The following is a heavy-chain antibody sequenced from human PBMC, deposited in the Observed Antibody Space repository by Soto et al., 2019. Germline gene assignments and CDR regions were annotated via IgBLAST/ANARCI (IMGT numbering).Heavy chain of an antibody. CDR3: AKAGPPTVSALPHY. D-gene: IGHD4-17*01. Sequence: QVQLVESGGGVVQPGSSLRLSFPASGFTFSGFGMHWVRQAPGKGLEWVAVISYDGSNKYYADSVKGRFTISRDNSENTLYLQMNSLRAEDTAVYYCAKAGPPTVSALPHYWGQGALVTVSS. CDR1: GFTFSGFG. V-gene: IGHV3-30*18. CDR2: ISYDGSNK. J-gene: IGHJ4*02.